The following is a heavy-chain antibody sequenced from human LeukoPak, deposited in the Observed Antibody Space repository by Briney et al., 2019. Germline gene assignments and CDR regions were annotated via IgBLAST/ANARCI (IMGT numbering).Heavy chain of an antibody. V-gene: IGHV3-23*01. Sequence: GGSLRLSCTASGFTFSNYAMTWVRQAPGKGLEWVSGISGVSGDTYYAGSVKGRFTISRDNSKNTLFLQMNSLRAEDTAVYYCARGYSYGSLDYWGQGTLVTVSS. D-gene: IGHD5-18*01. CDR3: ARGYSYGSLDY. CDR1: GFTFSNYA. CDR2: ISGVSGDT. J-gene: IGHJ4*02.